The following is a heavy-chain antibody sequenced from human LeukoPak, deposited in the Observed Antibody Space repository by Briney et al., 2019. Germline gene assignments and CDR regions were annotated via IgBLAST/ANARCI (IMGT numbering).Heavy chain of an antibody. CDR3: ARSRDVAGTYRSFDY. D-gene: IGHD6-19*01. Sequence: GESLKISCVGSGYSFFNYWICWVRQMPGKCLEWVGIIYPGDSDTRYSPSFQGQLTISVDESITTAFLQWGSLKASDTATYYCARSRDVAGTYRSFDYWGQGTLVTGSP. CDR2: IYPGDSDT. CDR1: GYSFFNYW. J-gene: IGHJ4*02. V-gene: IGHV5-51*01.